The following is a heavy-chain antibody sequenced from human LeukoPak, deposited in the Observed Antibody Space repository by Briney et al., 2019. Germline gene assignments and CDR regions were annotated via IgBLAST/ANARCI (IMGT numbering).Heavy chain of an antibody. CDR1: GGSISYYY. V-gene: IGHV4-59*01. J-gene: IGHJ5*02. CDR3: ARERAAAGIGNWFDP. D-gene: IGHD6-13*01. CDR2: IYYSGST. Sequence: SETLSLTCTVSGGSISYYYWSWIRQPPGKGLEWIGYIYYSGSTNYNPSLKRRVTISVDTSKNQFSLKLSSVTAADTAVYYCARERAAAGIGNWFDPWGQGTLVTVSS.